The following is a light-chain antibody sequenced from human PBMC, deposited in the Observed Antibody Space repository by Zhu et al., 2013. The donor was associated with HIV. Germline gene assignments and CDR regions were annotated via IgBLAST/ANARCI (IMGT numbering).Light chain of an antibody. CDR1: HDITTY. CDR2: DAS. Sequence: DIQMSQSPSSLSVSVGDRVTITCQASHDITTYLNWYQHKAGKAPNLLIYDASNVEMGVPSRFSGDGSGTDFTFTISSLQPEDIATYYCQQYDNLPLTFGGGTKVEIK. V-gene: IGKV1-33*01. J-gene: IGKJ4*01. CDR3: QQYDNLPLT.